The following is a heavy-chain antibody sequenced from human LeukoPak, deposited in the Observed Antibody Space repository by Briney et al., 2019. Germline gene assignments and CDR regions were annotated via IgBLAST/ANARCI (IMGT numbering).Heavy chain of an antibody. Sequence: PSETLSLTCTVSGGSVNSDNYYWSWIRQPPGKGLEWIGYIYYSGSTNYNPSLKSRVTISVDTSKNQFSLKLSSVTAADTAVYYCARVLGLRVLNWFKGFDPWGQGTLVTVSS. CDR3: ARVLGLRVLNWFKGFDP. CDR1: GGSVNSDNYY. J-gene: IGHJ5*02. V-gene: IGHV4-61*01. D-gene: IGHD3-10*01. CDR2: IYYSGST.